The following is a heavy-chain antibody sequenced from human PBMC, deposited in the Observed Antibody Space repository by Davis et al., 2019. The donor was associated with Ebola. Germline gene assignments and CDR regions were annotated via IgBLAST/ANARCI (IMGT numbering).Heavy chain of an antibody. CDR2: ISYDGSNI. J-gene: IGHJ6*02. CDR3: AGCLIGYCSSATWENYYYGMDV. D-gene: IGHD2-2*01. Sequence: PGGSLRLSCAVSGFTFGSYGMHWVRQAPGKGLEWVAVISYDGSNIYYADSVKGRFTISRDNAKNSLYLQMNSLRDEDTAVYYCAGCLIGYCSSATWENYYYGMDVWGQGTTVTVSS. V-gene: IGHV3-30*03. CDR1: GFTFGSYG.